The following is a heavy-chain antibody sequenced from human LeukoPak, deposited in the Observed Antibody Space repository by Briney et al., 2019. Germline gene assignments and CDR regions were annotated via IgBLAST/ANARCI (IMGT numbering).Heavy chain of an antibody. CDR1: GYSISSGYY. CDR3: ASFWELRGY. Sequence: MSSETLSLTCTVSGYSISSGYYWGWIRQPPGKGLEWIGSIYHSGSTCYNPSLKSRVTISVDTSKNQFSLKLSSVTAADTAVYYCASFWELRGYWGQGTLVTVSS. J-gene: IGHJ4*02. D-gene: IGHD1-26*01. V-gene: IGHV4-38-2*02. CDR2: IYHSGST.